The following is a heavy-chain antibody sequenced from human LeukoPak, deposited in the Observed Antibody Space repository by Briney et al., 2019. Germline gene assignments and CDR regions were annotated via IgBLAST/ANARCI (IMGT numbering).Heavy chain of an antibody. J-gene: IGHJ4*02. D-gene: IGHD5-12*01. Sequence: GGSLKLTCAASGFTFSDSTVHWVRQASGKGLEWVGRIRGKPNNYATAYAASVKGRFTFSRDDSKNTAYLQMNSLRTEDTAVYYCTRVKFSGYEIEYWGQGTLVTVSS. CDR3: TRVKFSGYEIEY. V-gene: IGHV3-73*01. CDR1: GFTFSDST. CDR2: IRGKPNNYAT.